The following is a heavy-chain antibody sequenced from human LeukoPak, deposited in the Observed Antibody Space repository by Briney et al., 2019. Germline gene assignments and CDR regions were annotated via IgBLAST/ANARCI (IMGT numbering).Heavy chain of an antibody. CDR2: ISSTGSYI. Sequence: GGSLRLSCAASRFTFSSYSMNWVRQAPGKGLEWVPSISSTGSYIYYADSVKGRFTISRDNAKNSLYLQMNSLRAEDTAVYYCARDGLLWFGEFLIDYWGQGTLVTVSS. CDR3: ARDGLLWFGEFLIDY. J-gene: IGHJ4*02. D-gene: IGHD3-10*01. V-gene: IGHV3-21*01. CDR1: RFTFSSYS.